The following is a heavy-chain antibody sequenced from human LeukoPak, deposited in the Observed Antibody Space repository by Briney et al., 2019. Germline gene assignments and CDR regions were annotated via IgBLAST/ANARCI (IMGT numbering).Heavy chain of an antibody. Sequence: ASVKVSCKASGYTFTSYGISWVRQAPGQGLEWMGWSNPNSGGTNYAQKFQGRVTMTRDTSISTAYMELSRLRSDDTAVYYCARAGPHLNWFDPWGQGTLVTVSS. D-gene: IGHD3-10*01. V-gene: IGHV1-2*02. J-gene: IGHJ5*02. CDR3: ARAGPHLNWFDP. CDR2: SNPNSGGT. CDR1: GYTFTSYG.